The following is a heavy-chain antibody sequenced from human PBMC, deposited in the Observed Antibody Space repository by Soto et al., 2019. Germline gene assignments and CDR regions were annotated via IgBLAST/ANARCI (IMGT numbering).Heavy chain of an antibody. V-gene: IGHV1-18*01. Sequence: ASVKVSCKASGYTFTSYGISWVRQAPGQGLEWMGWNSAYNGNTNYAQKLQGRVTMTTDTSTSTAYMELRSLRSDDTAVYYCASSRPYYYDSSGYYSSFDYWGQGTLVTVSS. CDR1: GYTFTSYG. CDR2: NSAYNGNT. CDR3: ASSRPYYYDSSGYYSSFDY. D-gene: IGHD3-22*01. J-gene: IGHJ4*02.